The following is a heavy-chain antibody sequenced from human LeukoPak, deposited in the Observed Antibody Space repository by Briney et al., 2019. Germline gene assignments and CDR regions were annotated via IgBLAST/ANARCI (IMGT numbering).Heavy chain of an antibody. CDR3: AREISAAGDLFDY. J-gene: IGHJ4*02. CDR1: GFTFSSYG. D-gene: IGHD6-13*01. V-gene: IGHV3-30*03. CDR2: ISYDGSNK. Sequence: GGSLRLSCAASGFTFSSYGMHWVRQAPGKGLEWVAVISYDGSNKYYADSVKGRFTISRDNAKNSLYLQMNSLRAEDTAVYYCAREISAAGDLFDYWGQGTLVTVSS.